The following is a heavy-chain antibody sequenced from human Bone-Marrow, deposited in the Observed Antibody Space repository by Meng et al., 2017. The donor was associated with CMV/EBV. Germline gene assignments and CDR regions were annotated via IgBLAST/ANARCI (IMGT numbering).Heavy chain of an antibody. J-gene: IGHJ4*02. Sequence: GASLKISCKGSGYSFTSYWIGWGRQVPGKGLEWMGIIYPGDSDTRYSPSFQCQVTISADKSISTAYLQWSSLKASDTAMYYCARLAESSADYYFDYWGQGTLVTVSS. V-gene: IGHV5-51*01. CDR3: ARLAESSADYYFDY. CDR1: GYSFTSYW. CDR2: IYPGDSDT. D-gene: IGHD2-15*01.